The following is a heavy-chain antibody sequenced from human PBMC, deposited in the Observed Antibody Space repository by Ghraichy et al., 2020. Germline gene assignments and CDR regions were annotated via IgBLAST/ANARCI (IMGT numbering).Heavy chain of an antibody. CDR3: ARDGGIAANDY. V-gene: IGHV3-69-1*02. CDR2: ISTSEYTS. Sequence: LSLTCAASGFSFRVHSMNWVRQAPGKGLEWLPSISTSEYTSYADSVKGRFTISRDDAKSSLYLQMSSLRAEDTAIYYCARDGGIAANDYWGQGTLVTVSS. J-gene: IGHJ4*02. CDR1: GFSFRVHS. D-gene: IGHD6-25*01.